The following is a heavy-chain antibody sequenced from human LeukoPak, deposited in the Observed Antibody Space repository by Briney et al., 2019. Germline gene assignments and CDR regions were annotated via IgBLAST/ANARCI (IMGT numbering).Heavy chain of an antibody. V-gene: IGHV4-34*01. CDR2: INHSGST. D-gene: IGHD6-19*01. CDR1: GGSFSGYY. CDR3: ARGGLDYFDS. Sequence: SETLSLTCAVYGGSFSGYYWSWIRQPPGKGLEWIGEINHSGSTNYNPSLKSRVTISVDTSKNQFSLKLSSVTAADTAVYYCARGGLDYFDSWGQGTLVTVSS. J-gene: IGHJ4*02.